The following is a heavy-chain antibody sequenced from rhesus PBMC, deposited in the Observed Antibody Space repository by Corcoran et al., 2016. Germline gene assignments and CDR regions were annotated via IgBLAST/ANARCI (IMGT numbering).Heavy chain of an antibody. CDR1: GGSFSGSY. D-gene: IGHD2-39*01. CDR2: ISGSSGST. V-gene: IGHV4-165*01. Sequence: QVQLQESGPGLVKPSETLSPTCSVSGGSFSGSYWGWIRPPPGTGLEWIGYISGSSGSTDYNPSLKSRVTISTDTSKNQFSLKLSSVTAADTAVYYCARGKDLRRWGQGVLVTVSS. CDR3: ARGKDLRR. J-gene: IGHJ4*01.